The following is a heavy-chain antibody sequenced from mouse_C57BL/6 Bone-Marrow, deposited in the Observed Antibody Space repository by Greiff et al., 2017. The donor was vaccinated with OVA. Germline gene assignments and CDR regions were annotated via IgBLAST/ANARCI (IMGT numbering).Heavy chain of an antibody. J-gene: IGHJ1*03. CDR3: AREPWYCDV. V-gene: IGHV5-16*01. Sequence: EVKLVESEGGLVQPGSSMKLSCTASGFTFSDYYLAWVRQVPEKGLEWVANINYDGSSTYYLDSLKSRFIISRDNAKNIIYLQMSSLRAEDTATYYCAREPWYCDVWGTGTTVTVAS. CDR1: GFTFSDYY. CDR2: INYDGSST.